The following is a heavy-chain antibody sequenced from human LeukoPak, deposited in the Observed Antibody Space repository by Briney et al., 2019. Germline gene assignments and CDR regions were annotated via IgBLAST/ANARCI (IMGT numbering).Heavy chain of an antibody. D-gene: IGHD3-22*01. V-gene: IGHV3-23*01. CDR3: VRDDDRPDNGLDY. CDR2: ISGSGSDT. J-gene: IGHJ4*02. CDR1: GFTLSKYA. Sequence: GGSLRLSCAASGFTLSKYAMNWVRQAPGKGLECVSTISGSGSDTYYADSVKGRFTVSRDNSKNTLYLQMNSLRAEDTAVYYCVRDDDRPDNGLDYWGQGTLVTVSS.